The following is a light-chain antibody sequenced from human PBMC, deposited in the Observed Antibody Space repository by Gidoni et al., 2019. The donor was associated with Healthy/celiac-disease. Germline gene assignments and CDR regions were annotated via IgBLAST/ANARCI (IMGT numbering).Light chain of an antibody. Sequence: EIVLTQSPGTLSVSPGQSATLSCRASQSISSSQLAWYQQEPGQAPRPLMYGASSRATSIPDMFSGSESGTDITLTISELGPEDFAVYYCQHFGNFGGGTKVE. J-gene: IGKJ4*01. CDR3: QHFGN. CDR2: GAS. CDR1: QSISSSQ. V-gene: IGKV3-20*01.